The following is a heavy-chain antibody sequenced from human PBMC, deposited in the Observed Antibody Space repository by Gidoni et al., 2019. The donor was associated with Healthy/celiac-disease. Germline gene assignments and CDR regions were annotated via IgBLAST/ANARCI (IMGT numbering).Heavy chain of an antibody. CDR2: INHSGST. J-gene: IGHJ6*02. CDR3: ARGFPYSSSWSYYYYYGMDV. V-gene: IGHV4-34*01. Sequence: IGEINHSGSTNYNPSLKSRVTISVDTSKNQFSLKLSSVTAADTAVYYCARGFPYSSSWSYYYYYGMDVWGQGTTVTVSS. D-gene: IGHD6-13*01.